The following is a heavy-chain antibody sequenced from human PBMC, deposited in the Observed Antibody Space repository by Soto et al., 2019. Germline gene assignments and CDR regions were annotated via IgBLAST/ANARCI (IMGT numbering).Heavy chain of an antibody. Sequence: QVQLQESGPGLVKPSETLSLTCTVSGYSVSYGYYWGWIRQAPGKGLEWMGSIFHTGNTYYNPSLESRLNMSVDTSKNQFSLNLRSVTAADTAVYYCAKALGMGVTLPVVVLDAFEIWGRGAKVTVSS. V-gene: IGHV4-38-2*02. J-gene: IGHJ3*02. CDR1: GYSVSYGYY. CDR2: IFHTGNT. D-gene: IGHD2-15*01. CDR3: AKALGMGVTLPVVVLDAFEI.